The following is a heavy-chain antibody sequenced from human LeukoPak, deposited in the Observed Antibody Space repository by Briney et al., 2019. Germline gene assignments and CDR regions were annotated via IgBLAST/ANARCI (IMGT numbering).Heavy chain of an antibody. V-gene: IGHV3-23*01. CDR3: AKEGVEQLVMNHYFDY. Sequence: GGSLGLFCPASGFTFTSYSMGWVRQAAGRGREWVSSISVSGGSTYYADSVKGRFTISRDNSKNTLYLQMNSLRAEDTAVYYCAKEGVEQLVMNHYFDYWGQGTLVTVSS. J-gene: IGHJ4*02. CDR1: GFTFTSYS. D-gene: IGHD6-13*01. CDR2: ISVSGGST.